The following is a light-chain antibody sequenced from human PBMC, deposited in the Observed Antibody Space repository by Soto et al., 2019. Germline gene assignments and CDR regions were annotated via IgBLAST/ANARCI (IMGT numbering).Light chain of an antibody. CDR1: SSDVGSYDR. CDR2: DVS. J-gene: IGLJ3*02. Sequence: QSALTQPPSVSGSPGQSVTISCSGTSSDVGSYDRVSWYQQPPGTAPKLMIYDVSKRPSGVPDRFSGAKSGSTASLTISGLQAEDEAVYYCCSYAGSYTRVFGGGTKVTVL. CDR3: CSYAGSYTRV. V-gene: IGLV2-11*01.